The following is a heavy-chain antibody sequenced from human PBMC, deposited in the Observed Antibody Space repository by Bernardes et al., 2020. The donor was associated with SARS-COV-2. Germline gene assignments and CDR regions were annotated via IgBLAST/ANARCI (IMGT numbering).Heavy chain of an antibody. V-gene: IGHV3-15*01. J-gene: IGHJ6*03. Sequence: SLRLSCVASGFTFSNAWMSWVRQAPGKGLEWVGRIKSKTDGGTTDYAAPVKGRFTISRDDSKNTLYLQMNSLKTEDTAVYYCTTAGYSSSSIDYYYYMDVWGKGTTVTVSS. CDR1: GFTFSNAW. D-gene: IGHD6-6*01. CDR2: IKSKTDGGTT. CDR3: TTAGYSSSSIDYYYYMDV.